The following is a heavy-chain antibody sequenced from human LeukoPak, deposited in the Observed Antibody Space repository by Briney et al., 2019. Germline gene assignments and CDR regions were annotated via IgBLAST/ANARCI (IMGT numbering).Heavy chain of an antibody. J-gene: IGHJ4*02. Sequence: ASVKVSCKDSGYTFTSYGISWVRQAPGQGLEWMGWISAYNGNTNYAQKLQGRVTMTTDTSTSTAYMELRSLRSDDTAVYYCARSLQVIVGATRLGIDYWGQGTLVTVSS. V-gene: IGHV1-18*01. CDR2: ISAYNGNT. CDR3: ARSLQVIVGATRLGIDY. CDR1: GYTFTSYG. D-gene: IGHD1-26*01.